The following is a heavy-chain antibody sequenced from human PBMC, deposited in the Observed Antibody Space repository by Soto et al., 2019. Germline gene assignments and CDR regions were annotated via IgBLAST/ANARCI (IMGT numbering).Heavy chain of an antibody. D-gene: IGHD3-16*02. CDR2: ISGSGGST. V-gene: IGHV3-23*01. CDR3: AKDINYIWGSYRLGYYYYMDV. Sequence: GGSLRLSCAASGFTFSSYAMSWVRQAPGKGLEWVSAISGSGGSTYYADSVKGRFTISRDNSKNTLYLQMNSQRAEDTAVYYCAKDINYIWGSYRLGYYYYMDVWGKGTTVTVSS. CDR1: GFTFSSYA. J-gene: IGHJ6*03.